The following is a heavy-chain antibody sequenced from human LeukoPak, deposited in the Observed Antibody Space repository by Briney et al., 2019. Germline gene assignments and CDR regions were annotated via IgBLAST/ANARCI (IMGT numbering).Heavy chain of an antibody. CDR1: GGTFSSYA. CDR2: IIPILGIA. V-gene: IGHV1-69*04. Sequence: SVKVSCKASGGTFSSYAISWVRQAPGQGLEWLGRIIPILGIANYAQKFQGRVTITADKSTSTAYMELSSLRSEDTAVYYCAFLAAAHPAFDYWGQGTLVTASS. J-gene: IGHJ4*02. D-gene: IGHD6-13*01. CDR3: AFLAAAHPAFDY.